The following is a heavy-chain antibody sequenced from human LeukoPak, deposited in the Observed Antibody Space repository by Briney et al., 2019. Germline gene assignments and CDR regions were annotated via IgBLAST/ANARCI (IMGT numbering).Heavy chain of an antibody. Sequence: GASVKVSCKASGYTFTGYYTHWVRQAPGQGLEWMGWINPNSGGTNYAQKFQGRVTMTRDTSISTAYMELSRLRSDDTAVYYCAREAADPQAHIYGMDVWGQGTTVTVSS. D-gene: IGHD6-13*01. CDR1: GYTFTGYY. J-gene: IGHJ6*02. CDR3: AREAADPQAHIYGMDV. V-gene: IGHV1-2*02. CDR2: INPNSGGT.